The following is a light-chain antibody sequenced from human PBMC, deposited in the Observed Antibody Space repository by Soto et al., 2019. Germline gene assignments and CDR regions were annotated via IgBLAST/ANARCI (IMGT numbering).Light chain of an antibody. CDR1: RSLSRN. J-gene: IGKJ4*01. CDR3: QRYNNWPLT. CDR2: DAS. V-gene: IGKV3-15*01. Sequence: ETVMTQSPETVSVSPEERATLACRASRSLSRNLAWYQQKPGQTPRLLIYDASTRATGVPVRFSGSGSGTEFTLTINSLQSEDFAVYYCQRYNNWPLTFGGGTKVDIK.